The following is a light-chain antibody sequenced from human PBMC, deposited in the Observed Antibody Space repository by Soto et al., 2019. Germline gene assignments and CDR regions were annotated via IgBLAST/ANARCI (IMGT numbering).Light chain of an antibody. J-gene: IGLJ1*01. Sequence: QSVLTQPASASGSPGQSITISCTGTSSDIGDYNYVSWYQQHPGEAPKLMIYEVTNRPSGVSYRFSGSKSGNTASLTISGLQAEDEADYFCSSYTSTSTLHYVFGTGTKVTVL. V-gene: IGLV2-14*01. CDR3: SSYTSTSTLHYV. CDR2: EVT. CDR1: SSDIGDYNY.